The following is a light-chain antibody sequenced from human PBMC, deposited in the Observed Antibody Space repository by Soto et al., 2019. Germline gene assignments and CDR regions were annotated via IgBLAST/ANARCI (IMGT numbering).Light chain of an antibody. Sequence: QSALTQPASVSGPPGQSIAVSCTGTSSDVGSDNPVSWYQQYPGKAPKLIIYEDNKRPSGVSNRFSGSKSGNTASLTISGLQAEDEADYYCCSYEGSNSVVFGGGTKLSVL. CDR1: SSDVGSDNP. CDR3: CSYEGSNSVV. V-gene: IGLV2-23*01. CDR2: EDN. J-gene: IGLJ2*01.